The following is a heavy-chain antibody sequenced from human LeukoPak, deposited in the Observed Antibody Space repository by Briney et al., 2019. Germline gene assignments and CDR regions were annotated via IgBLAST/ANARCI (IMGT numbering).Heavy chain of an antibody. CDR2: INWNGGST. Sequence: GGSLRLSCAASGFTFDDYGMSWVRQAPGKGLEWVSGINWNGGSTGYADSVKGRFTISRDTSKNTVYLQMNNLRAEDTALYSCAKWSGDYPSYYLDYWGQGTLVTVSS. CDR3: AKWSGDYPSYYLDY. J-gene: IGHJ4*02. D-gene: IGHD4-17*01. V-gene: IGHV3-20*04. CDR1: GFTFDDYG.